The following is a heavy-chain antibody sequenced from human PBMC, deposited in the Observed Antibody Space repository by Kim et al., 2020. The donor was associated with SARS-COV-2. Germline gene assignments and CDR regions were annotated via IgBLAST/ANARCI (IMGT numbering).Heavy chain of an antibody. J-gene: IGHJ6*02. V-gene: IGHV4-31*03. Sequence: SETLSLTCTVSGGSISSGGYYWSWIRQHPGKGLEWIGYIYYSGSTYYNPSLKSRVTISVDTSKNQFSLKLSSVTAADTAVYYCARDPSPGPGHGYYYYGMDVWGQGTTVTVSS. CDR1: GGSISSGGYY. CDR3: ARDPSPGPGHGYYYYGMDV. CDR2: IYYSGST.